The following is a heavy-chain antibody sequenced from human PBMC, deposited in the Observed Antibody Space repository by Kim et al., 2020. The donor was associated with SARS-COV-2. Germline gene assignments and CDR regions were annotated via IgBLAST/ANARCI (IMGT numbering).Heavy chain of an antibody. J-gene: IGHJ4*02. CDR1: GGSFSGYY. D-gene: IGHD6-19*01. V-gene: IGHV4-34*01. CDR3: ARGRGRLGSGWPAAPSRSLDY. Sequence: SETLSLTCAVYGGSFSGYYWSWIRQPPGKGLEWIGEINHSGSTNYNPSLKSRVTISVDTSKNQFSLKLSSVTAADTAVYYCARGRGRLGSGWPAAPSRSLDYWGQGTLVTVSS. CDR2: INHSGST.